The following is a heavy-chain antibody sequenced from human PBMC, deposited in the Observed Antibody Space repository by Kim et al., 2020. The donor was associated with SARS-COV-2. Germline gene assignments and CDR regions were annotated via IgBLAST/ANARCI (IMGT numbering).Heavy chain of an antibody. V-gene: IGHV3-30*04. Sequence: GGSLRLSCAASGFTFSNYAMHWVRQAPGKGLEWVAVISYDGNNKYYADSVKGRFTISRDNSKNTLYLQMNSLSAEDTAVYYCARDLPLVGATGTSGMDVWGQGTTVTVSS. D-gene: IGHD1-26*01. CDR2: ISYDGNNK. CDR1: GFTFSNYA. J-gene: IGHJ6*02. CDR3: ARDLPLVGATGTSGMDV.